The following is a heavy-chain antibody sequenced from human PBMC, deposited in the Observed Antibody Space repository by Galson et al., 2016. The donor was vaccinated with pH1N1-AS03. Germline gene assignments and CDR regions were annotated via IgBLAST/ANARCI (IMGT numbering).Heavy chain of an antibody. J-gene: IGHJ4*02. D-gene: IGHD6-13*01. CDR2: IYSIGGT. CDR3: ARATAVGPPYFDY. CDR1: SGSISSYS. V-gene: IGHV4-59*01. Sequence: ETLSLTCTVSSGSISSYSWNWIRQPPGKGLEWIGSIYSIGGTNYNPSLESRITISVETSRNQFSLKLRSVTAADTAVYYCARATAVGPPYFDYWGQGTVATVSS.